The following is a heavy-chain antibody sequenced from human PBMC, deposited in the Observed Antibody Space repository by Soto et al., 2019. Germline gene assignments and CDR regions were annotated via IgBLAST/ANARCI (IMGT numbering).Heavy chain of an antibody. Sequence: QVQLVESGGGVVQPGRSLRLSCAASGFTFSSYGMHWVRQAPGKGLEWVAVISYDGSNKYYADSVKGRFTISRDNSKNTLYLQMNSLRAEDTAMYYCAKDPASYSSGYYNWFDPWGQGTLVTVSS. J-gene: IGHJ5*02. CDR1: GFTFSSYG. V-gene: IGHV3-30*18. CDR2: ISYDGSNK. D-gene: IGHD3-22*01. CDR3: AKDPASYSSGYYNWFDP.